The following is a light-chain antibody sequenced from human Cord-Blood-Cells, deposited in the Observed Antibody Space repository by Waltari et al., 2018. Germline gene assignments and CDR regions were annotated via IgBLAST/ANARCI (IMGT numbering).Light chain of an antibody. CDR2: EVS. V-gene: IGLV2-23*02. Sequence: QSALTQPASVSGSPGQSITISCTGTSSDVGSYNLVSWYQQHPGKAPKLMIYEVSKRPSGVSTRFSGSKSGNTASLTICGLQAEDEADYYCCSYAGSSTYVFGTGTKVTVL. J-gene: IGLJ1*01. CDR1: SSDVGSYNL. CDR3: CSYAGSSTYV.